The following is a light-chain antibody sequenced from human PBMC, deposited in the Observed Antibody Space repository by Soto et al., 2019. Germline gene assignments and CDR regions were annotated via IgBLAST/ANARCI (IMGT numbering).Light chain of an antibody. Sequence: DIEMTQSPSSLSASVGDRVTISCRATQNVDQSLNWYKQEAGKAPKLLIYAASNLHSGAPSRFSGTGSGTEFTLTISSVRLEDFATYYCQQTYGSPVTFGQGTRVEFK. CDR3: QQTYGSPVT. CDR1: QNVDQS. J-gene: IGKJ1*01. V-gene: IGKV1-39*01. CDR2: AAS.